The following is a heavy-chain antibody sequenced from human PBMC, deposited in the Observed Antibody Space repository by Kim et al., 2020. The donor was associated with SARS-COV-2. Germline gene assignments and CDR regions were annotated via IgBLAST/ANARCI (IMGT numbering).Heavy chain of an antibody. CDR3: ARDRYIVQRGWFDP. D-gene: IGHD2-21*01. CDR1: GFTFSSYS. J-gene: IGHJ5*02. Sequence: GGSLRLSCAASGFTFSSYSMNWVRQAPGKGLEWVSSISSSSSYIYYADSVKGRFTISRDNAKNSLYLQMNSLRAEDTAVYYCARDRYIVQRGWFDPWGRGTLVTVSS. V-gene: IGHV3-21*01. CDR2: ISSSSSYI.